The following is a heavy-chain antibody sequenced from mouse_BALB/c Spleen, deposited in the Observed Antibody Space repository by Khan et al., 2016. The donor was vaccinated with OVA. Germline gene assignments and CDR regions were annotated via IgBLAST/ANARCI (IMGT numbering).Heavy chain of an antibody. J-gene: IGHJ3*01. V-gene: IGHV2-2*02. CDR1: GFSLTTYG. Sequence: VQLVESGPGLVQPSQSLSITCTVSGFSLTTYGVHWVRQSPGKGLEWLGVIWSGGSTDYNAAFISRLSISKDNSKSQVVFKMNSLQANDTAIYYCARNYDYDEGLAYWGQGTLVTVSA. D-gene: IGHD2-4*01. CDR3: ARNYDYDEGLAY. CDR2: IWSGGST.